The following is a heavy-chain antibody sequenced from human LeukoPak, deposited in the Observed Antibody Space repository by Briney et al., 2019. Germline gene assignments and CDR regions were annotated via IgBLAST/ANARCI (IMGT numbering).Heavy chain of an antibody. CDR1: GFTFNTYA. CDR3: ARKTDSGGSGDY. V-gene: IGHV3-23*01. CDR2: ISGSGGST. Sequence: GGSLRLSCAGSGFTFNTYAMSWVRQAPGKGLEWVSAISGSGGSTYYADSVRGRFTISRDNSKNTLYLQMNSLRAEDTAVYFCARKTDSGGSGDYWGQGTLVTVSS. D-gene: IGHD3-22*01. J-gene: IGHJ4*02.